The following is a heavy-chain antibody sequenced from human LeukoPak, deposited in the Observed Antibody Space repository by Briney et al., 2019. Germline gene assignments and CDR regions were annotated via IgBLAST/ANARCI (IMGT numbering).Heavy chain of an antibody. J-gene: IGHJ6*04. CDR1: GFTFSSYG. CDR2: ISYDGSNK. CDR3: ALLPHYRGSWNPGSYYYGMDV. Sequence: GGSLRLSCAASGFTFSSYGMHWVRQAPGKGLEWVAVISYDGSNKYYADSVKGRFTISRDNSKNTLYLQMNSLRAEDTAVYYCALLPHYRGSWNPGSYYYGMDVWGKGTTVTVSS. V-gene: IGHV3-30*03. D-gene: IGHD6-13*01.